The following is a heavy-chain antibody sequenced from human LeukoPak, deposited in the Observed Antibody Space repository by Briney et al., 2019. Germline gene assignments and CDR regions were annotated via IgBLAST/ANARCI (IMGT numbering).Heavy chain of an antibody. D-gene: IGHD3-10*01. Sequence: PGGSLRLSCAASGFTFSSYAMSWVRQAPGKGLEWVSGINWNGGSTGYADSVKGRFTISRDNAKNSLYLQMNSLRAEDTALYHCARQDGSGSRYYYYYYMDVWGKGTTVTISS. CDR3: ARQDGSGSRYYYYYYMDV. CDR2: INWNGGST. J-gene: IGHJ6*03. CDR1: GFTFSSYA. V-gene: IGHV3-20*01.